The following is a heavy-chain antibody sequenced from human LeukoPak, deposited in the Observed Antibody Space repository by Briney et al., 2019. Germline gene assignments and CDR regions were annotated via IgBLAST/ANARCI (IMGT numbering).Heavy chain of an antibody. J-gene: IGHJ4*02. D-gene: IGHD3-22*01. Sequence: ASVKVSCKASGYTFTSYYMHWVRQAPGQGLEWTGIINPSGGSTSYAQKFQGRVTMTRDTSTSTVYMELSSLRSEDTAVYYCARGQAGYDSSGYSGGAFDYWGQGTLVTVSS. CDR2: INPSGGST. CDR3: ARGQAGYDSSGYSGGAFDY. V-gene: IGHV1-46*01. CDR1: GYTFTSYY.